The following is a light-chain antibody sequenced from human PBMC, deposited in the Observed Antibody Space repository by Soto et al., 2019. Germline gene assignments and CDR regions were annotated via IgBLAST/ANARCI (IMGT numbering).Light chain of an antibody. CDR2: GAS. V-gene: IGKV3-20*01. J-gene: IGKJ5*01. Sequence: ENVLTRSPGTLYLSPEERATLSCRASQTVSSYLTWYQQRPGQAPRLLIYGASKRATGIPDRYSGSGSGTDFTLTISRLEPEDFALYYCQQYGTSPITFGQGTRLEIK. CDR3: QQYGTSPIT. CDR1: QTVSSY.